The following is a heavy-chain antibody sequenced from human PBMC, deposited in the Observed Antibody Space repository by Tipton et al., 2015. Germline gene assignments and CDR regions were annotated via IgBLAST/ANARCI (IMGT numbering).Heavy chain of an antibody. V-gene: IGHV4-38-2*01. CDR3: ARARGRHGGLFDS. J-gene: IGHJ4*02. D-gene: IGHD4-23*01. CDR1: AYSISSDYY. Sequence: TLSLTCAVSAYSISSDYYWGWIRQPPGKGLEWIGSIFHRGDTNYNPSLKGRVTISLDTSKTQFSLKMSSVTASDTAVYYCARARGRHGGLFDSWGQGILVTVSS. CDR2: IFHRGDT.